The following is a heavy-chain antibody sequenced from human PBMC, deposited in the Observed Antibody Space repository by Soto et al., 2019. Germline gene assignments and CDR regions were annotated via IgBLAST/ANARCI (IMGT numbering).Heavy chain of an antibody. CDR2: IYYSGST. V-gene: IGHV4-59*08. CDR3: ARHPPSPYYYYMDV. Sequence: SETLSLTCTVSGGSISSYYWSWIRQPPGKGLEWIGYIYYSGSTNYNPSLKSRVTLSVDTSKHQFSLKLSSVTAADTAVYYCARHPPSPYYYYMDVWGKGTTVTVSS. J-gene: IGHJ6*03. CDR1: GGSISSYY.